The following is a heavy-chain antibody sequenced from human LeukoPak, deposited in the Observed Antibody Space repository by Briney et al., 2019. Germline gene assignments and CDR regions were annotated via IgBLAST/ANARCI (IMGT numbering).Heavy chain of an antibody. Sequence: GESLKISCKGSGYRFTNYWIGWVRQMPGKGLEWMGIIYPDDSDTRYSPSFQGQVTISADKFISTAYLQWSSLKASDTAMYYCARQMAAAAPWYFDYWGQGTLVTVSS. J-gene: IGHJ4*02. D-gene: IGHD6-13*01. V-gene: IGHV5-51*01. CDR2: IYPDDSDT. CDR1: GYRFTNYW. CDR3: ARQMAAAAPWYFDY.